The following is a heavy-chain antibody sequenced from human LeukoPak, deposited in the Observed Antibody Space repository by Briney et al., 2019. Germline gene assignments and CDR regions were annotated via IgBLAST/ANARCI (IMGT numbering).Heavy chain of an antibody. CDR2: IQPDGSEK. CDR1: GFTFSTYA. D-gene: IGHD3-10*01. V-gene: IGHV3-7*01. J-gene: IGHJ5*02. CDR3: ARDSLRLLWFGEYPSVGWFDP. Sequence: PGGSLRLSCVGTGFTFSTYAMTWVRQASGKGLEWVANIQPDGSEKYYVDSVKGRFTISRDNAKNSLYLQMNSLRAEDTAVYYCARDSLRLLWFGEYPSVGWFDPWGQGTLVTVSS.